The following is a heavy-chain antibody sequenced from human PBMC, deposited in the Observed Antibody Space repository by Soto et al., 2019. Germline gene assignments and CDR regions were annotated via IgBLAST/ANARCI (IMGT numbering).Heavy chain of an antibody. J-gene: IGHJ6*02. D-gene: IGHD6-6*01. V-gene: IGHV4-4*07. CDR3: AREQRLAARLIRYYYYGMDV. CDR2: IYTSGST. CDR1: GGSISSYY. Sequence: SETLSLTCTVSGGSISSYYWSWIRQPAGKGLEWIGRIYTSGSTNYNPSLKSRVTMSVDTSKNQFSLKLSSVTAADTAVYYRAREQRLAARLIRYYYYGMDVWGQGTTVTVSS.